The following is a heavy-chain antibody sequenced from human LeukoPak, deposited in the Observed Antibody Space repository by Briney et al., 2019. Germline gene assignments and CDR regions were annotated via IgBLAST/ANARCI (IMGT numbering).Heavy chain of an antibody. CDR1: GFTFSSYA. J-gene: IGHJ6*03. V-gene: IGHV3-30*04. CDR3: ARQFSCGGDCYPRGYYYYMDV. D-gene: IGHD2-21*02. Sequence: GGSLRLSCAASGFTFSSYAMHWVRQAPGKGLEWVAVISYDGSNKYYADSVKGRFTISRDNSKNTLYLQMNSLRAEDTAVYYCARQFSCGGDCYPRGYYYYMDVWGKGTTVTISS. CDR2: ISYDGSNK.